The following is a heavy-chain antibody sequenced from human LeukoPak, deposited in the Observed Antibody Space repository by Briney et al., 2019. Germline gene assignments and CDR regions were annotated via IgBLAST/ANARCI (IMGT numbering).Heavy chain of an antibody. CDR3: ARAPSMIVVDNWFDP. CDR1: GGSISSYY. J-gene: IGHJ5*02. D-gene: IGHD3-22*01. CDR2: IYYSGNT. V-gene: IGHV4-59*01. Sequence: SETLSLTCTVSGGSISSYYWSWIRQPPGKGLEWIGYIYYSGNTNYNPSLKSRVTISVDTSKNQFSLKLSSVTAADTAVYYCARAPSMIVVDNWFDPWGQGTLATVSS.